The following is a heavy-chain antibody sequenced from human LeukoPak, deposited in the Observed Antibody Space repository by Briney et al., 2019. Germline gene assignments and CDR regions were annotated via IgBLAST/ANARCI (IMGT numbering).Heavy chain of an antibody. CDR2: IKQDGSEK. Sequence: GGSPRLSCAASGFTFSSYWMSWVRQAPGKGLEWVANIKQDGSEKYYVDSVKGRFTISRDNAKNSLYLQMNSLRAEDTAVYYCAKDRARNLMDAFDIWGQGTMVTVSS. D-gene: IGHD1-14*01. CDR3: AKDRARNLMDAFDI. V-gene: IGHV3-7*01. J-gene: IGHJ3*02. CDR1: GFTFSSYW.